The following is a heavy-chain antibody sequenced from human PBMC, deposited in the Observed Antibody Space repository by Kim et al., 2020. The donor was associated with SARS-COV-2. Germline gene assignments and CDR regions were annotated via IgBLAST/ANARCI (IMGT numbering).Heavy chain of an antibody. D-gene: IGHD2-2*01. CDR1: GFTFSSYS. CDR3: ARGVVAALGRLGGGD. V-gene: IGHV3-21*01. J-gene: IGHJ4*02. CDR2: ISRSSDYI. Sequence: GGSLRLSCAASGFTFSSYSMNWVRQAPGKGLEWVSSISRSSDYIFYADSVKGRFTISRDNAKNSLYLQMSSLRAEDTAVYYCARGVVAALGRLGGGDWGQGTLVTVSS.